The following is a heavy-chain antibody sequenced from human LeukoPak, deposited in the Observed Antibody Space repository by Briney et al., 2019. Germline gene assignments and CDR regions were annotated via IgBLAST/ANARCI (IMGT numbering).Heavy chain of an antibody. Sequence: GGSLRLSCAASGFTLDDYAMHWVRQAPGKGLEWVSGISWNSGSIGYADSVKGRFTISRDNAKNSLYLQMNSLRAEDTALYYCAKVPTVGATEFDYWGQGTLVTVSS. CDR3: AKVPTVGATEFDY. D-gene: IGHD1-26*01. CDR1: GFTLDDYA. CDR2: ISWNSGSI. J-gene: IGHJ4*02. V-gene: IGHV3-9*01.